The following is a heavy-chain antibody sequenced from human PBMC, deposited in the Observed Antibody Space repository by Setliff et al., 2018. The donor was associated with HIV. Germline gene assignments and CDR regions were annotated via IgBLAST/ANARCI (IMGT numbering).Heavy chain of an antibody. Sequence: PGESLKISCKGSGYSFTNYLIAWVRQMPGKGLECMGRIDPSDSHTNYSPSFQGHVTISADKSINTAYLQWSSLRASDTAMYYCARLNDTSGYYYYYYMDVWGKGTTVTVSS. V-gene: IGHV5-10-1*01. CDR3: ARLNDTSGYYYYYYMDV. CDR2: IDPSDSHT. J-gene: IGHJ6*03. D-gene: IGHD3-22*01. CDR1: GYSFTNYL.